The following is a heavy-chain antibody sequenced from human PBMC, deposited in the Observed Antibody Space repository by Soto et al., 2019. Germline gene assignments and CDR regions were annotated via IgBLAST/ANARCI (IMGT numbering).Heavy chain of an antibody. CDR2: ISYDGSNK. Sequence: QTGGSLRLSCAASGCTFSSYAMHWVRQAPGKGLERVAVISYDGSNKYYADSVKGRFTISRDNSKNTLYLQMNSLRAEDTAVYYRASEARKMATISFDYWAEGTLVTVS. V-gene: IGHV3-30-3*01. CDR1: GCTFSSYA. D-gene: IGHD5-12*01. J-gene: IGHJ4*02. CDR3: ASEARKMATISFDY.